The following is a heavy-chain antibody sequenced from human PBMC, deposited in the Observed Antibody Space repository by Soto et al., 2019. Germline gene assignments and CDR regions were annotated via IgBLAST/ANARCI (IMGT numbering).Heavy chain of an antibody. J-gene: IGHJ4*02. CDR2: IYHSGST. CDR3: AKNPGYYYDSTGYHFDN. CDR1: GGSISSGGYS. D-gene: IGHD3-22*01. Sequence: SETLSLTCAVSGGSISSGGYSWGWIRQPPGKGLEWIGYIYHSGSTYYNPSLKSRVTISVDRSKNQFSLKLSSVTAADTAVYYCAKNPGYYYDSTGYHFDNWGQGTLVTVSS. V-gene: IGHV4-30-2*01.